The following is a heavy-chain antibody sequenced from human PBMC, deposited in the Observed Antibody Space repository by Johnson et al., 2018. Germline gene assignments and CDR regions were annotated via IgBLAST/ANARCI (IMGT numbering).Heavy chain of an antibody. Sequence: VGLWESGGGLVEAGGSLRLCCAASRFTFSNYSMNWVRQAPGKGLEWVSSISIRRSYIYSADPVKGRFTIARDNTKNTLYLQLKSLRAEETAVYYCAKEGVMEWEYYGPFKYWGPGTLVTVSS. CDR1: RFTFSNYS. D-gene: IGHD1-26*01. J-gene: IGHJ1*01. CDR3: AKEGVMEWEYYGPFKY. V-gene: IGHV3-21*01. CDR2: ISIRRSYI.